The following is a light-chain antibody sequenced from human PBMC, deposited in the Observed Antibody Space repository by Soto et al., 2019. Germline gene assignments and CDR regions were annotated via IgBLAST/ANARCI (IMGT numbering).Light chain of an antibody. CDR2: AAS. CDR1: QSISSY. J-gene: IGKJ2*01. Sequence: DIQMTQSPSSLSASVGDRVTITCRESQSISSYLNWYQQKPGKAPKLLIYAASSLQSEVPSRFSGSGSGTDFTLTISSLQTEDFATYYCQQSYSTPRTVGQGTKLEIK. V-gene: IGKV1-39*01. CDR3: QQSYSTPRT.